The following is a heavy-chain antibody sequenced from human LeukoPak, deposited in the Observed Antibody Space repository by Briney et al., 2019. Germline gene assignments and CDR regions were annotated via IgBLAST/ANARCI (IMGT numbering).Heavy chain of an antibody. D-gene: IGHD1-26*01. Sequence: PGGSLRLSCAASGFILNNYPMSWVRQAPGKGLEWVSAITGSGDRISYADPVKGRFTISRDNSKNTLSLQMNPLSAEDTAVYYCAKENPVGGTNYFDYWGQGTVVTVSS. V-gene: IGHV3-23*01. CDR2: ITGSGDRI. CDR3: AKENPVGGTNYFDY. CDR1: GFILNNYP. J-gene: IGHJ4*02.